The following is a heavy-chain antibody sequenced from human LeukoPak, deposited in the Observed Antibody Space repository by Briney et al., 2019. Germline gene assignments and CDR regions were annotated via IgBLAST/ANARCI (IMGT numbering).Heavy chain of an antibody. CDR1: GFTFSSYV. D-gene: IGHD5-24*01. J-gene: IGHJ4*02. Sequence: GGSLRLSCETTGFTFSSYVMHWVRRTPGKGLVWVSRISHDGFISYADSVKGRFTISRDNAKNTLILQMNSLRAEDTAVYYCARDWVYKIDYWGRGTLVTVSS. CDR2: ISHDGFI. V-gene: IGHV3-74*01. CDR3: ARDWVYKIDY.